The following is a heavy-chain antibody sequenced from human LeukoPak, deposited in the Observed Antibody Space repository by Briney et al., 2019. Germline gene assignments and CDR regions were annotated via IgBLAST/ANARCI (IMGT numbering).Heavy chain of an antibody. D-gene: IGHD5-18*01. CDR3: ARDLRDTSSF. J-gene: IGHJ4*02. V-gene: IGHV3-30*19. CDR2: ISYDGSNK. Sequence: PGGSLRLSCAASGFTFRDYVMNWVRQAPGKGLEWVAVISYDGSNKYYADSVKGRFTISRDNSKNTLYLQMNSLRAEDTAVYYCARDLRDTSSFWGQGTLVTVSS. CDR1: GFTFRDYV.